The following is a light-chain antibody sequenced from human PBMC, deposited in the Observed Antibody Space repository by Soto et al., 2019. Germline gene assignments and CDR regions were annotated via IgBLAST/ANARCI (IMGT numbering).Light chain of an antibody. Sequence: DIQMTQSPSSLSASVGDRVTITCQASQVISNYLNWYQQKPGKAPKLLIYDISTLEIGVPSRFSGSGSGADFTFTITGLQPEDIATYYCQQYENLPYTFGQGTKLEI. CDR3: QQYENLPYT. CDR2: DIS. CDR1: QVISNY. V-gene: IGKV1-33*01. J-gene: IGKJ2*01.